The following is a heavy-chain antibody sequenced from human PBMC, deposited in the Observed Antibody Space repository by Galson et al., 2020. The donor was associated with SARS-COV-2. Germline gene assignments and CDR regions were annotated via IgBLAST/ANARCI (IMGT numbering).Heavy chain of an antibody. CDR2: ISAGGTYI. V-gene: IGHV3-21*01. D-gene: IGHD3-16*01. CDR3: ARVGDMATTPADYFYYGLDV. CDR1: GFPFSSYS. Sequence: GESLKISCAASGFPFSSYSLNWVRQAPGKGLEWLSSISAGGTYIFYADSVKGRFTISRDNAKNSLFLQMNSLRADDTAVYYCARVGDMATTPADYFYYGLDVWGPGTTVTVSS. J-gene: IGHJ6*02.